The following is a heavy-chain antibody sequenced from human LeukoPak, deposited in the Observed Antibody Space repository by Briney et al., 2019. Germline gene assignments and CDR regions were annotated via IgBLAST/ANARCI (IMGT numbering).Heavy chain of an antibody. CDR2: IWYDGSNK. CDR1: GFTFSSYG. D-gene: IGHD4-17*01. Sequence: GRTLRLSCAASGFTFSSYGMHWVREAPGTGLEWVAVIWYDGSNKYYADSVKGRFTISRDNSKNTLYLQMNSLRAEDTAVYYCARDLPYGDYAFDYWGQGTLVTVSS. CDR3: ARDLPYGDYAFDY. V-gene: IGHV3-33*01. J-gene: IGHJ4*02.